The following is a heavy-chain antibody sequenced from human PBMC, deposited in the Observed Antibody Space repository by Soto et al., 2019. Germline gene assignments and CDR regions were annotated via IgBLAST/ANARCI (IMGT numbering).Heavy chain of an antibody. CDR1: GYAFTTYG. J-gene: IGHJ4*02. CDR3: ARGRYGDY. D-gene: IGHD1-1*01. CDR2: ISAHNGNT. Sequence: QVQLVQSGAEVKKPGASVKVSCQASGYAFTTYGITWVRQAPGQGLEWMGWISAHNGNTNYAQKLQGRVTVTRDTSTSTAYMELRSLRSDYTAVYYCARGRYGDYWGQGALVTVSS. V-gene: IGHV1-18*01.